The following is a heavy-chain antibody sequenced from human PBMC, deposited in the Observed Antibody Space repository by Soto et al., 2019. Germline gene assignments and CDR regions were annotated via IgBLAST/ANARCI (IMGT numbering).Heavy chain of an antibody. D-gene: IGHD1-1*01. Sequence: QVQLVQSGTEVKKPGASAKVSCKASGYIMTTYGVSWVRQAPGQGLEWVGWISAYNDHTNYAQKFQGRVTMTTDTSTSTAYMELRSLRSDDTAVYYCARGTYFDYWGQGTLVTVSS. CDR1: GYIMTTYG. V-gene: IGHV1-18*01. J-gene: IGHJ4*02. CDR3: ARGTYFDY. CDR2: ISAYNDHT.